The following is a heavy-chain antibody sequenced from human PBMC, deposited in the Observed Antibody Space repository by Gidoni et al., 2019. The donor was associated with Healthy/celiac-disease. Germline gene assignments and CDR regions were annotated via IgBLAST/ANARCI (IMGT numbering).Heavy chain of an antibody. CDR2: IWYDGSNK. CDR1: GFTLRSSG. Sequence: QVQLVESGGGVVQPGRSLRLSCAASGFTLRSSGMHWVRQAPGKGLEWVAVIWYDGSNKYYADSVKGRFTISRDNSKNTLYLQMNSLRAEDTAVYYCARDGEYYDSSGISSYFDYWGQGTLVTVSS. J-gene: IGHJ4*02. D-gene: IGHD3-22*01. CDR3: ARDGEYYDSSGISSYFDY. V-gene: IGHV3-33*01.